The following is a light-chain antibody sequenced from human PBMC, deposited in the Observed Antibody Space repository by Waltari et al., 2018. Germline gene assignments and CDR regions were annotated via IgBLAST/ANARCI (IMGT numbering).Light chain of an antibody. CDR1: QDISNY. CDR3: QQYDNLPPT. CDR2: DAS. Sequence: DIQMTQSPSSLSASVGDRVTITCQASQDISNYLNWYQQKPGKAPKLLIYDASNLETGVPSRFSGRGSGKDFTFTIRSLQPEDIATYDCQQYDNLPPTFGQGTKVEIK. J-gene: IGKJ1*01. V-gene: IGKV1-33*01.